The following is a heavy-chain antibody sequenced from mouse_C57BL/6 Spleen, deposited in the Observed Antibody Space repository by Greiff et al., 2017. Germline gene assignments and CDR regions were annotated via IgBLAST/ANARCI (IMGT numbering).Heavy chain of an antibody. Sequence: QVQLQQPGTELVKPGASVKLSCKASGYTFTSYWMHWVKQRPGQGLEWIGNINPSNGGTNYNEQFKSKATLTVAKSSSTAYMQLSSLTSEDSAVYDFARSDREYDWYFDVWGTGTTVTVSS. CDR1: GYTFTSYW. CDR2: INPSNGGT. D-gene: IGHD5-1*01. V-gene: IGHV1-53*01. J-gene: IGHJ1*03. CDR3: ARSDREYDWYFDV.